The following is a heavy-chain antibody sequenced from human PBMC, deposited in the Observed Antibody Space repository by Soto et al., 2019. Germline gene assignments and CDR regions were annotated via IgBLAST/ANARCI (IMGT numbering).Heavy chain of an antibody. J-gene: IGHJ6*02. V-gene: IGHV3-13*01. CDR2: IGTAGDT. Sequence: GGSLRLSCAASGFTFSSYDMHWVRQATGKGLEWVSAIGTAGDTYYPGSVKGRLTISRENAKNSLYLQMNSLRAEDTAVYYCAGNPAAAGIDYYYYGMDVWGQGTTVTVSS. D-gene: IGHD6-13*01. CDR1: GFTFSSYD. CDR3: AGNPAAAGIDYYYYGMDV.